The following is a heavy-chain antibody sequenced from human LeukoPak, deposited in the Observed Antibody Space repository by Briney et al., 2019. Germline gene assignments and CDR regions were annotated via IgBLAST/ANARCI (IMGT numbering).Heavy chain of an antibody. D-gene: IGHD6-13*01. CDR3: ARHVYFLAAAGKVIYYYMDV. CDR1: GFTVSSNY. Sequence: GGSLRLSCAASGFTVSSNYMSWVRQAPGKGLEWVSVIYSGGSTYYADSVKGRFTISRDNSKNTLYLQMNSLKASDTAMYYCARHVYFLAAAGKVIYYYMDVWGKGTTVTVSS. V-gene: IGHV3-53*01. J-gene: IGHJ6*03. CDR2: IYSGGST.